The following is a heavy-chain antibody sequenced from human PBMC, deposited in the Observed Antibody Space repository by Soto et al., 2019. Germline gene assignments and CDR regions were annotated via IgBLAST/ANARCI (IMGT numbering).Heavy chain of an antibody. D-gene: IGHD2-15*01. V-gene: IGHV3-23*01. Sequence: GGSLRLSCAASGFNFDGYVMSWVRQSPGKGLEWVSAITGSGGDTFHADSVKGRFTISRDNTKSTLYLQMNGLKAADTAVYYCAKGSADTRPYYFADWGQGSLVTVSS. CDR3: AKGSADTRPYYFAD. CDR1: GFNFDGYV. CDR2: ITGSGGDT. J-gene: IGHJ4*02.